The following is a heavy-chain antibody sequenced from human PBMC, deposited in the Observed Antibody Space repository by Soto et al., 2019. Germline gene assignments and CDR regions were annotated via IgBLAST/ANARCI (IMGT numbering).Heavy chain of an antibody. CDR1: GINITGHY. Sequence: EVQLVESGGGLVQPGESLRLSCEVSGINITGHYMGWARQAPGKGLEWISIFYDSRSTYYAASVKGRFTISSGTPKYALHLQMNSLKVDDTARYYCVRVGPGAVAGTPHHWGQGTPVTVSS. D-gene: IGHD6-19*01. CDR3: VRVGPGAVAGTPHH. J-gene: IGHJ1*01. CDR2: FYDSRST. V-gene: IGHV3-53*01.